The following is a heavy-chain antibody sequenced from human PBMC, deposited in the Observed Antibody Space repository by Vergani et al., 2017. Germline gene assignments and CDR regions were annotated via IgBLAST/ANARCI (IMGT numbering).Heavy chain of an antibody. CDR1: GGSISSGSYY. D-gene: IGHD3-16*02. J-gene: IGHJ2*01. CDR3: ARDYPHGPGFDL. CDR2: IYTSGST. Sequence: QVQLQESGPGLVKPSQTLSLTCTVSGGSISSGSYYWSWIRQPAGKGLEWIGRIYTSGSTNYNPSLKSRVTISVDTSKNQFSLKLSSVTAADSAVYYCARDYPHGPGFDLWGRGTLVTVSS. V-gene: IGHV4-61*02.